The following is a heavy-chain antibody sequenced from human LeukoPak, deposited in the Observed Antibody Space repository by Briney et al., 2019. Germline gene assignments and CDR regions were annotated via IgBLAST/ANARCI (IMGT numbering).Heavy chain of an antibody. D-gene: IGHD6-13*01. CDR1: GGTFSSYA. CDR2: IIPIFGTA. V-gene: IGHV1-69*13. Sequence: GASVKVSCKASGGTFSSYAISWVRQAPGQGLEWMGGIIPIFGTANYAQKFQGRGTITADESTSTAYMELSSLRSEDTAVYYCARATLTAAGTFDYWGQGTLVTVSS. CDR3: ARATLTAAGTFDY. J-gene: IGHJ4*02.